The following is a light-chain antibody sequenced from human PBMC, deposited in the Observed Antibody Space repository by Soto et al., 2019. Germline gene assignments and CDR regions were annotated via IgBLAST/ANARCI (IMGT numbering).Light chain of an antibody. CDR1: SSDVGGYNY. J-gene: IGLJ1*01. Sequence: QTVLTQPPSASGSHGQSVTISCTGTSSDVGGYNYVSWFQQHPGKAPKLIIHEVNQRPSGVPDRFSGSKSGNTASLTVSGLEAEDEGTYYCSSYGGYNNVVFGTGTKVTV. CDR3: SSYGGYNNVV. V-gene: IGLV2-8*01. CDR2: EVN.